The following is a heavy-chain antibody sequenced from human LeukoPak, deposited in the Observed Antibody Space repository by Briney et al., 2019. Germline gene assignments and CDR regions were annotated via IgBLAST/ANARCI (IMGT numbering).Heavy chain of an antibody. CDR1: GGSISNGDYY. V-gene: IGHV4-30-4*01. Sequence: SQTLSLTCTVSGGSISNGDYYWSWIRQPPGKGMEWIGYIYYSGSTYYNPSLKSRVTISVDTSKNQFSLKLSSVTAADTAVYYCARFLYGDYVNVFDYWGQGTLVTVSS. J-gene: IGHJ4*02. CDR2: IYYSGST. CDR3: ARFLYGDYVNVFDY. D-gene: IGHD4-17*01.